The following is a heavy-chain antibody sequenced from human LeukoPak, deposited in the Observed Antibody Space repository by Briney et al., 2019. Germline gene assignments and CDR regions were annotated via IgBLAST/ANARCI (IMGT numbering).Heavy chain of an antibody. CDR2: INPNSVGT. CDR1: GYTFTGYY. CDR3: ARDHLYDSSGYYDY. J-gene: IGHJ4*02. Sequence: ALLKVSCKASGYTFTGYYMHWVRQSPGQGLEWRGWINPNSVGTNYAQKFQGRVTMTRDTSISTAYMELSRLRSDDTAVHYCARDHLYDSSGYYDYWGQGTLVTVSS. V-gene: IGHV1-2*02. D-gene: IGHD3-22*01.